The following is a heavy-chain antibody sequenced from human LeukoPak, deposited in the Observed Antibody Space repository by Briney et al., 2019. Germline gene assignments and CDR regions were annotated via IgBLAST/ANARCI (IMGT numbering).Heavy chain of an antibody. CDR2: IYYSGST. CDR3: ASIRRDYYYYYMDV. CDR1: GRSISSYY. D-gene: IGHD1-14*01. J-gene: IGHJ6*03. V-gene: IGHV4-59*08. Sequence: SETLSLTCTVSGRSISSYYWSWIRQPPGKGLEWIGYIYYSGSTNYNPSLKSRVTISVDTSKNQFSLKLSSETAADTAVYYCASIRRDYYYYYMDVWGKGTTVTVSS.